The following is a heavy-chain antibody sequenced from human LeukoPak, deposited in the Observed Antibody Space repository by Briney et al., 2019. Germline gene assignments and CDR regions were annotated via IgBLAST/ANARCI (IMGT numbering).Heavy chain of an antibody. CDR1: GFTFSSYS. Sequence: PGGSLRLSCAASGFTFSSYSMNWVRQAPGKGLEWVSSISSSSSYIYYADSVKGRFTISRDNSKNTVDLQMNSLRVEDMARYYCVKDFSSPYPPVDFQHWGRGTLVTVSS. CDR3: VKDFSSPYPPVDFQH. V-gene: IGHV3-21*01. CDR2: ISSSSSYI. D-gene: IGHD1-14*01. J-gene: IGHJ1*01.